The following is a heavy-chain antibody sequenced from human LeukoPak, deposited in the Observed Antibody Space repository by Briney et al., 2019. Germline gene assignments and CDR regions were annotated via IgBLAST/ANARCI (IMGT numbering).Heavy chain of an antibody. CDR2: IYSGGST. D-gene: IGHD6-13*01. V-gene: IGHV3-66*01. Sequence: PGGSLRLSCAASGFTVSSNYMSWVRQAPGKGLEWVSVIYSGGSTYYADSEKGRFTISRDNSKNTLYLQMNSLRAEDTAVYYCARDGAAAGYYFDYWGQGTLVTVSS. CDR1: GFTVSSNY. CDR3: ARDGAAAGYYFDY. J-gene: IGHJ4*02.